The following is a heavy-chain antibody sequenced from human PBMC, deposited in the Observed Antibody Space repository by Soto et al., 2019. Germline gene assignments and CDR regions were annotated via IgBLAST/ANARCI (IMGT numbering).Heavy chain of an antibody. J-gene: IGHJ4*02. CDR3: ARGPDYGDYVAYFDY. CDR1: GGTFSSYA. D-gene: IGHD4-17*01. Sequence: ASVKVSCKASGGTFSSYAISWVRQAPGQGLEWMGGIIPIFGTANYAQKFQGRVTITADKSTSTAYMELSSLRSEDTAVYYCARGPDYGDYVAYFDYWGQGTLVTVSS. CDR2: IIPIFGTA. V-gene: IGHV1-69*06.